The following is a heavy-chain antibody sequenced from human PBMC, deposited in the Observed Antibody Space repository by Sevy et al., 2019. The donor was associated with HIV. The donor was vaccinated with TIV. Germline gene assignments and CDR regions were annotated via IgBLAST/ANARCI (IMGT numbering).Heavy chain of an antibody. J-gene: IGHJ4*02. CDR1: GGSITSLY. CDR2: IYYNRHI. V-gene: IGHV4-59*08. Sequence: SETLSLTCTVSGGSITSLYWNWVRQPPGKGLEWISNIYYNRHINYNPSLKSRVTLSLDTSKNQFSLRLSSVTAADTDMYYCAGENAWGRGYSWGQGTLVTVSS. CDR3: AGENAWGRGYS. D-gene: IGHD1-26*01.